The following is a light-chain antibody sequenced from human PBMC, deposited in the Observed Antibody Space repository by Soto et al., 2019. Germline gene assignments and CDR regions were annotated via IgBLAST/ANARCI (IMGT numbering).Light chain of an antibody. V-gene: IGKV3-15*01. CDR1: QSVSGN. Sequence: EIVMTQSPATLSVSPGERATLSCRASQSVSGNLAWYQQKPGQAPRLLIYGASTRATGIPARFSGSGSGTEFTLTISSLPSEDFAVYYCQQDNNWPPGTFGQGTKVEIK. CDR3: QQDNNWPPGT. J-gene: IGKJ1*01. CDR2: GAS.